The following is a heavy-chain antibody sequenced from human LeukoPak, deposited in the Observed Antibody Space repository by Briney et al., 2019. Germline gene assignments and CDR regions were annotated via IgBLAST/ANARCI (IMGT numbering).Heavy chain of an antibody. D-gene: IGHD1-26*01. V-gene: IGHV3-66*01. CDR2: IYNGGDT. J-gene: IGHJ4*02. Sequence: GGSLRLSCAASGFTVSNNYMSWVRQAPGKGLQWVSVIYNGGDTYYADSVKGRFTISRDNSKNTLNLQMNSLRAEDTAVYYCARDRPGGSYLDLDYWGQGTLVTVSS. CDR3: ARDRPGGSYLDLDY. CDR1: GFTVSNNY.